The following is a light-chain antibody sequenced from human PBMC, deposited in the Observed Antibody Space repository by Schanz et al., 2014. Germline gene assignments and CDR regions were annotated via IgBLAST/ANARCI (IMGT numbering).Light chain of an antibody. V-gene: IGLV1-44*01. CDR3: SSYTSSSTPWV. CDR1: SSNIGSNT. Sequence: QSALTQPPSASGTPGQRVTISCSGSSSNIGSNTVNWYQQLPGTAPKPLIYSNNQRPSGVPDRFSGSKSGTSASLAISGLQSEDEADYYCSSYTSSSTPWVFGGGTKVTVL. CDR2: SNN. J-gene: IGLJ3*02.